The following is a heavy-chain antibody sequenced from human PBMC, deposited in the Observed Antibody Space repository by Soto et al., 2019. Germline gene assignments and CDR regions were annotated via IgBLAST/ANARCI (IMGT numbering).Heavy chain of an antibody. Sequence: EEQLVESGGGLVQPGGSLSLSCEASGFNLGTYWMSWVRQSPGKGLEWVANMRADGSGTYYVDSVKGRFTVSRDNAKNSLYLQMNSLRAEDTAVYYCARTYYGSTVGHWGQGTLVTVSS. CDR3: ARTYYGSTVGH. J-gene: IGHJ1*01. D-gene: IGHD3-10*01. V-gene: IGHV3-7*04. CDR1: GFNLGTYW. CDR2: MRADGSGT.